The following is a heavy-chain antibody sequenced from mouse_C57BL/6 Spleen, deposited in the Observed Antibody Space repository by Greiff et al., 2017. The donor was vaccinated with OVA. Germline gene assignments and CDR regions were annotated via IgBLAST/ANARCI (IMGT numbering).Heavy chain of an antibody. Sequence: VQLQESGAELVKPGASVKLSCTASGFNIKDYYMHWVKQRTEQGLEWIGRIDPEDGETKYAPKFKGKATMTADTSSNTADLQLSSLTSEDAAVYYCAFYYDYDGGYFDVWGTGTTVTVSS. V-gene: IGHV14-2*01. CDR1: GFNIKDYY. J-gene: IGHJ1*03. D-gene: IGHD2-4*01. CDR2: IDPEDGET. CDR3: AFYYDYDGGYFDV.